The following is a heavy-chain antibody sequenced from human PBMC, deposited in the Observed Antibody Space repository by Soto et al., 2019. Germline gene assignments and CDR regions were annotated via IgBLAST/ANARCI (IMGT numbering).Heavy chain of an antibody. Sequence: SETLSLTCTVSGGSISSYYWSWIRQPPGKGLEWIGYIYYSGSTNYNPSLKSRVTISVDTSKNQFSLKPSSVTAADTAVYYCARGGGPPRLFARDGGFDPRGQGTLVTVSS. V-gene: IGHV4-59*01. CDR1: GGSISSYY. CDR2: IYYSGST. CDR3: ARGGGPPRLFARDGGFDP. J-gene: IGHJ5*02. D-gene: IGHD2-21*01.